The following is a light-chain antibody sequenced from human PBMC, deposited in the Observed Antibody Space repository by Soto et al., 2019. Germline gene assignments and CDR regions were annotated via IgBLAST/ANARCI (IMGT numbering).Light chain of an antibody. CDR3: SSYRSIGSLV. V-gene: IGLV2-14*01. Sequence: QSALTQPASVSGSPGQSITISCTGTSSDVGGYNYVSWYQQHPGKAPKVMIYEVSNRPSGVSSRFSGSKSGNTASLTISGLQAEDEADYYRSSYRSIGSLVFGTGTKVTVL. CDR2: EVS. CDR1: SSDVGGYNY. J-gene: IGLJ1*01.